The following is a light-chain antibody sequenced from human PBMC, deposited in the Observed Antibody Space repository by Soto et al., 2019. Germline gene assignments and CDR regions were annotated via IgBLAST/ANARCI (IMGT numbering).Light chain of an antibody. J-gene: IGLJ1*01. Sequence: QSGLTQPPSVSGAPGQSVTISCTGSSSNIGAGYDVHWYQQRPGGAPRLLIFANSDRPSGVPDRFSASKSYTSASLTIAGLRAEDEADYYCQSYDTSLSGSGVFGTGTKLTVL. CDR3: QSYDTSLSGSGV. CDR2: ANS. CDR1: SSNIGAGYD. V-gene: IGLV1-40*01.